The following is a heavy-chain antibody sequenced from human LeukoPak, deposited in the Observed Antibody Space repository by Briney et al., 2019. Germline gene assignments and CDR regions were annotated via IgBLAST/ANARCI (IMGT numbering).Heavy chain of an antibody. J-gene: IGHJ5*02. Sequence: ASVKVSCKASGYTCTCYDMHWVRQAPGQGLEWMGWGNPNSGGTNYAQKFQGSVTITRDASISTAYIELSRLRSDDTAVYYCARFARGGYEISNWFDPWGQGTLVTVSS. CDR3: ARFARGGYEISNWFDP. CDR1: GYTCTCYD. D-gene: IGHD5-12*01. CDR2: GNPNSGGT. V-gene: IGHV1-2*02.